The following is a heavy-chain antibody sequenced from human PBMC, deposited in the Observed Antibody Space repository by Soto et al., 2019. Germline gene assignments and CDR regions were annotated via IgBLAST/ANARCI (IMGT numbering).Heavy chain of an antibody. D-gene: IGHD2-2*01. J-gene: IGHJ4*02. CDR3: ARDGHCISSSCFFLPDY. CDR1: GFTFSSYS. CDR2: ISGSASNI. V-gene: IGHV3-21*01. Sequence: GGSLRLSCASSGFTFSSYSMSWVRQAPGKGLEWVSSISGSASNIHYADSVKGRFTISRDTAENSLYLQLNSLRAEDTALYYCARDGHCISSSCFFLPDYWGQGTLVTVSS.